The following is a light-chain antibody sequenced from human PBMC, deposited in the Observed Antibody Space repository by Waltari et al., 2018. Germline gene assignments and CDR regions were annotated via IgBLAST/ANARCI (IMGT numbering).Light chain of an antibody. V-gene: IGLV8-61*01. J-gene: IGLJ3*02. Sequence: IVVTQEPSFSVSPGGTVTLTCGLTSASVSTTYYPSWYQQTPGQAPRTLIYNTNTRSSGVPDRFSGSILGNKAALTITGAQAEDESDYYCVLYMGSASWVFGGGTQLTVL. CDR3: VLYMGSASWV. CDR1: SASVSTTYY. CDR2: NTN.